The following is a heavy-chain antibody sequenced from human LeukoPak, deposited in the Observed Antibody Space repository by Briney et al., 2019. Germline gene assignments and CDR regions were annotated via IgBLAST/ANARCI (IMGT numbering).Heavy chain of an antibody. J-gene: IGHJ4*02. Sequence: ASVKVSCKASGYTFNGYYVHWVRQAPGQALEWMGRINANSGDTYYAQKFQGRVTMTRDTSLITAYMELGRLRSDDTAVYYCARVGYYESSGYYEYWGQGTLVTVSS. CDR2: INANSGDT. D-gene: IGHD3-22*01. CDR1: GYTFNGYY. CDR3: ARVGYYESSGYYEY. V-gene: IGHV1-2*06.